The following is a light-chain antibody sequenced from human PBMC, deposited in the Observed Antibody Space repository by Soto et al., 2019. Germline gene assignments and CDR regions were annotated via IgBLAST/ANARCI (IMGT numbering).Light chain of an antibody. Sequence: QPVLTQSSSASASLGSSVKLTCTLSSGHSSYIIAWHQQQPGKAPRSLMKLEGSGSYNKGSGVPDRFSGSSSGADRYLTISNLPYEDEDDYYCETWDSNTWVFGGGTKLTVL. CDR3: ETWDSNTWV. V-gene: IGLV4-60*02. J-gene: IGLJ3*02. CDR2: LEGSGSY. CDR1: SGHSSYI.